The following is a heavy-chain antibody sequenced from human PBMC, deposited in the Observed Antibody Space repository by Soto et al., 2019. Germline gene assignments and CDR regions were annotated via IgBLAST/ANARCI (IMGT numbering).Heavy chain of an antibody. Sequence: PGKGVEGVSGISGSGGSPYCADYVKGRFSISRDNSKNTLYMQMNSMRAEDTAVYYCAKLGYRSSWRVVLLDYWGQGTLVTVSS. CDR3: AKLGYRSSWRVVLLDY. D-gene: IGHD6-13*01. J-gene: IGHJ4*02. CDR2: ISGSGGSP. V-gene: IGHV3-23*01.